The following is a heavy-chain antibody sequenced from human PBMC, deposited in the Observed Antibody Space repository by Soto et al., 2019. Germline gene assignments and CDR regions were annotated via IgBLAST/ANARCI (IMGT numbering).Heavy chain of an antibody. CDR1: GFTFSGST. D-gene: IGHD3-16*01. V-gene: IGHV3-73*01. J-gene: IGHJ5*02. CDR2: IRTKAHNYAT. CDR3: SVGGELSDA. Sequence: EVQLVESGGGLVQAGGSLKVSCAASGFTFSGSTLHWVRQASGKGLEWIGLIRTKAHNYATAYGASVKGRFTLFRDDSKSTAYLQMNSLKTEDTAVYYCSVGGELSDAWGQGTLVTVTS.